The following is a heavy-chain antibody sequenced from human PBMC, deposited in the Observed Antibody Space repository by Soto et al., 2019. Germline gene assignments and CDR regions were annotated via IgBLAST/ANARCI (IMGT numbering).Heavy chain of an antibody. D-gene: IGHD1-26*01. CDR3: AREKWELGHDAFDI. J-gene: IGHJ3*02. V-gene: IGHV3-48*02. CDR2: ISSSSSTI. CDR1: GFTFSSYS. Sequence: GSLRLSCAASGFTFSSYSMNWVRQAPGKGLEWVSYISSSSSTIYYADSVKGRFTISRDNAKNSLYLQMNSLRDEDTAVYYCAREKWELGHDAFDIWGQGTMVTVSS.